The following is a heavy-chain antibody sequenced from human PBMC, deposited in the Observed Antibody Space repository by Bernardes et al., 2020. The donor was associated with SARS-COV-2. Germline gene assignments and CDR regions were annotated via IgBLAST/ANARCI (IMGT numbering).Heavy chain of an antibody. CDR3: ARADYYYGSGSYLYAFDI. V-gene: IGHV4-61*02. Sequence: SETLSLTCTVSGGSISSGSYYWSWIRQPAGKGLEWIGRIYTSGSTNYNLSLKSRVTISVDTSKNQFSLKLSSVTAADTAVYYCARADYYYGSGSYLYAFDIWGQGTMVTVSS. CDR2: IYTSGST. D-gene: IGHD3-10*01. CDR1: GGSISSGSYY. J-gene: IGHJ3*02.